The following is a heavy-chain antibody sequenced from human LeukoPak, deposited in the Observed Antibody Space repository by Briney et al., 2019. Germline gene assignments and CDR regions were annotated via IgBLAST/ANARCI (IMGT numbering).Heavy chain of an antibody. Sequence: PGGSLRLSCAASGFTFSSYAMHWVRQAPGKGLEWVAVISYDGSNKYYADSVKGRFTISRDNSKNTLYLQMNSLRAEDTAVYCCAREDYGDLKGFDYWGQGTLVTVSS. CDR3: AREDYGDLKGFDY. CDR2: ISYDGSNK. CDR1: GFTFSSYA. V-gene: IGHV3-30*04. J-gene: IGHJ4*02. D-gene: IGHD4-17*01.